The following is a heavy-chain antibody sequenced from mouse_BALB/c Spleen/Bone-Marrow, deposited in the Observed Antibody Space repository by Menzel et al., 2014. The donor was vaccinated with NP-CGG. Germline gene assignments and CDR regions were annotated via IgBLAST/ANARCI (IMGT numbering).Heavy chain of an antibody. CDR3: ASATTATFYAMDY. CDR1: GFTIRDTY. V-gene: IGHV14-3*02. J-gene: IGHJ4*01. D-gene: IGHD1-2*01. CDR2: IDPANGNT. Sequence: VQLQQSGAELVKPGASVKLSCTVSGFTIRDTYMHWVKQRPEQGLEWNGRIDPANGNTKYDPKFRGKATITADTSSNTAYLELSSLTSEDTAVYYCASATTATFYAMDYWGQGTSVTVSS.